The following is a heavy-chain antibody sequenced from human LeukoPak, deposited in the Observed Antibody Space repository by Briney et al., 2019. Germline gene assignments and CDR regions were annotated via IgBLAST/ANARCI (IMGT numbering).Heavy chain of an antibody. J-gene: IGHJ4*02. CDR2: IYYSGST. V-gene: IGHV4-59*08. D-gene: IGHD2-2*01. Sequence: PSETLSLTCTVSGGSISSYYWSWIRQPPGKRLEWIGYIYYSGSTNYNPSLKSRLTISVDTSKNQFSLKLSSVTAADTAVYYCARSSAHAAMPFDYWGQGTLVTVSS. CDR3: ARSSAHAAMPFDY. CDR1: GGSISSYY.